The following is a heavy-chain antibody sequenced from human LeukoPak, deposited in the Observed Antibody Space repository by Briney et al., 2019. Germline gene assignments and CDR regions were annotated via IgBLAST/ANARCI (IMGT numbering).Heavy chain of an antibody. J-gene: IGHJ4*02. D-gene: IGHD5-18*01. CDR3: ARVQDTPMVLASYFDY. Sequence: GGSLRLSCAVSGFTFSSYSMNWVRQAPGKGLEWVAFISASSSYIYYADSLKGRFTISRDNAKNSLYLQVNSLRVEDTAVYYCARVQDTPMVLASYFDYWGQGTLVTVSS. V-gene: IGHV3-21*01. CDR2: ISASSSYI. CDR1: GFTFSSYS.